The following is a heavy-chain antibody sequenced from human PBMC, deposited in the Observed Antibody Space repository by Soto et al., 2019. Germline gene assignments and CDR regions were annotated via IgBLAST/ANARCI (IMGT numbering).Heavy chain of an antibody. CDR2: IYYSGST. V-gene: IGHV4-39*01. CDR3: ATSIICSGGSCYEPQEYFQH. CDR1: GGSISSSSYY. Sequence: SETLSLTCTVSGGSISSSSYYWGWIRQSPGKGLEYIGSIYYSGSTYYNPSLKSRVTISVDTSKNQFSLKLSSVTAADTAVYYCATSIICSGGSCYEPQEYFQHWGQGTLVTVSS. J-gene: IGHJ1*01. D-gene: IGHD2-15*01.